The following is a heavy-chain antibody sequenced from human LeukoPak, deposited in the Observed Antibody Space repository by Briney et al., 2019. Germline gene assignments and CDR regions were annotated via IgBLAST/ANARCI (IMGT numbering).Heavy chain of an antibody. CDR3: AGGANSYAKDF. D-gene: IGHD5-18*01. CDR2: INPSGGST. Sequence: ASVKVSCKTSGYSFTHYYIHWVRHTPGQGLEWMGIINPSGGSTNYAQTFQGRRSPTRDTSTSTVYMELSSLRSEDTAVYYFAGGANSYAKDFGGEGTPVTLPA. CDR1: GYSFTHYY. V-gene: IGHV1-46*01. J-gene: IGHJ4*02.